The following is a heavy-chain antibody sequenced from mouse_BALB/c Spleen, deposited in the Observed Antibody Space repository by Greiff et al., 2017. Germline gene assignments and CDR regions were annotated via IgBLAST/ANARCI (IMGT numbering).Heavy chain of an antibody. CDR3: TRDPFYDYYAMDY. J-gene: IGHJ4*01. CDR2: ISSGGSYT. CDR1: GFTFSSYT. D-gene: IGHD2-3*01. Sequence: EVQGVESGGGLVKPGGSLKLSCAASGFTFSSYTMSWVRQTPEKRLEWVATISSGGSYTYYPDSVKGRFTISRDNAKNTLYLQMSSLKSEDTAMYYCTRDPFYDYYAMDYWGQGTSVTVSS. V-gene: IGHV5-6-4*01.